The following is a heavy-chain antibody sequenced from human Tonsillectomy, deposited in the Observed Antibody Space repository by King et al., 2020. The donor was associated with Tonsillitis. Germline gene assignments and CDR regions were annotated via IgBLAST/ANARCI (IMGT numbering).Heavy chain of an antibody. D-gene: IGHD3-22*01. CDR3: AIMSYVSSGYIVDY. J-gene: IGHJ4*02. Sequence: VQLVESGAEVKKPGESLRISCKGSGYSFSSFWINWVRQMPGKGLEWMGRIDPSDSYINYSPSFQGHVTISTDKSISTAYLQWSSLKASDTAMYYCAIMSYVSSGYIVDYWGQGTLVTVSS. CDR2: IDPSDSYI. V-gene: IGHV5-10-1*03. CDR1: GYSFSSFW.